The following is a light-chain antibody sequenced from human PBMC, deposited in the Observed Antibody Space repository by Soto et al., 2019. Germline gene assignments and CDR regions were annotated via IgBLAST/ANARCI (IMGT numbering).Light chain of an antibody. Sequence: DIQMTQSPSSLSASVGGRVTITCLASQSISSYLNWYQQKPGKAPKLLIYAASSLQSGVPSSFSGSGSGTHFTLPISSMQPEDFATYYCQQSYSTPPTFGQGTKVDIK. V-gene: IGKV1-39*01. CDR3: QQSYSTPPT. J-gene: IGKJ1*01. CDR2: AAS. CDR1: QSISSY.